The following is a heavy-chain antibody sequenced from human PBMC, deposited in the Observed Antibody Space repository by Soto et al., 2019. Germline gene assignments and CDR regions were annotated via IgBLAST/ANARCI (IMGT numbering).Heavy chain of an antibody. D-gene: IGHD1-1*01. CDR1: GFTFSNYA. CDR3: AKEQSWKATDY. Sequence: EVQLLESGGGLVQPGGSLRLSGAASGFTFSNYAMSWVRQAPGRGLEWVSIISGTGGSTYYADSVKGRFTISRDNSKNPLYLQMNSLRAEDTALDYCAKEQSWKATDYWGQGTLVTIYS. V-gene: IGHV3-23*01. J-gene: IGHJ4*02. CDR2: ISGTGGST.